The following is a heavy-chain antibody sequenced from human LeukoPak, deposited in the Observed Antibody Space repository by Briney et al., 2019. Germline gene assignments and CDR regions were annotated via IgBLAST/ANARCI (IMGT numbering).Heavy chain of an antibody. CDR1: GYTFTGYY. D-gene: IGHD3-16*02. Sequence: GASVKVSCKAPGYTFTGYYMHWVRQAPGQGLEWMGWINPNSGGTNYAQKFQGRVTMTRDTSISTAYMELSRLRSDDTAVYYCATAASLYNWFDPWGQGTLVTVSS. V-gene: IGHV1-2*02. J-gene: IGHJ5*02. CDR2: INPNSGGT. CDR3: ATAASLYNWFDP.